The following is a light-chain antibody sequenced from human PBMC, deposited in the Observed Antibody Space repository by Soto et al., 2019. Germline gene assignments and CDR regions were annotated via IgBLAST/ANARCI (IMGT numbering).Light chain of an antibody. CDR1: QAVISGY. CDR3: QQYGVPPFN. CDR2: GVS. Sequence: EIVLTQSPGALSLSPGEGATLSCRASQAVISGYLAWYQQKPGQAPRLLMYGVSSRPTGISDRFSGSGSGTEFTLTITRLEPEDFALYYCQQYGVPPFNFGQGIKLQIK. J-gene: IGKJ2*01. V-gene: IGKV3-20*01.